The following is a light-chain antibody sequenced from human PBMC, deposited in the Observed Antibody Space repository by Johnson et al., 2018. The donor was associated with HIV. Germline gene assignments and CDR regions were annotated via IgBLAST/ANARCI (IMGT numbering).Light chain of an antibody. CDR3: GTWDSSLSARYV. CDR1: SSNIGNNY. V-gene: IGLV1-51*01. CDR2: DNN. J-gene: IGLJ1*01. Sequence: QSILTQPPSVSAAPGQKVTISCSGSSSNIGNNYVSWYQQLPGKAPKLLIYDNNKRPSGIPDRFSGSKSGTSATLGITGLQTGDEADYYCGTWDSSLSARYVCGTGTSVTVL.